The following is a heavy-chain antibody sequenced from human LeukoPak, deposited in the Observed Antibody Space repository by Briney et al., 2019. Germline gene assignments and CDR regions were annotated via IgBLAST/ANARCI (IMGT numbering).Heavy chain of an antibody. D-gene: IGHD2-21*02. CDR3: GRWAYCGVDCSYAGYFQH. CDR1: GFTVSTDH. V-gene: IGHV3-53*01. Sequence: GGSLRLSCAASGFTVSTDHMSWVRQAPGKGLEWVAISYSEEWVAISYSGGTSQYAESVKGRFTISRDNSRNTLSLQMKSLRAEGTGLAYCGRWAYCGVDCSYAGYFQHWGQGTLVTVSS. CDR2: SYSEEWVAISYSGGTS. J-gene: IGHJ1*01.